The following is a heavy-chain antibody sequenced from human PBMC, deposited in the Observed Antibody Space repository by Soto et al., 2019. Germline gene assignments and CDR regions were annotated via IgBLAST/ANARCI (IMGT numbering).Heavy chain of an antibody. CDR3: ARDALAGATKGGSYWFDS. V-gene: IGHV3-33*01. Sequence: QVQLVESGGGVVQPGKSLRLSCAASGFTFSRYGMNWVRQAPGKGLEWVAVIWYDGGNKYYADSVKGRFTISRAQSNNTVYLQMNSLRVEDTAVYYCARDALAGATKGGSYWFDSWGQGTLVTVSS. J-gene: IGHJ5*01. D-gene: IGHD1-26*01. CDR2: IWYDGGNK. CDR1: GFTFSRYG.